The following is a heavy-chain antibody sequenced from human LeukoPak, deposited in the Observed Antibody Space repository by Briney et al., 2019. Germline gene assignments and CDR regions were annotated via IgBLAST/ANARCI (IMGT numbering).Heavy chain of an antibody. CDR3: AQSHSVRLGPKSYYYFYVDV. CDR2: TYYRSKWYY. CDR1: GDSVSSNSAA. D-gene: IGHD3-16*01. J-gene: IGHJ6*03. Sequence: SQTLSLTCAISGDSVSSNSAAWNWIRQSPSRGLEWLGRTYYRSKWYYDYATSVKDRITINPDTSKNQFSLQLSSVTSEDTAVYYCAQSHSVRLGPKSYYYFYVDVWGKGTTITVSS. V-gene: IGHV6-1*01.